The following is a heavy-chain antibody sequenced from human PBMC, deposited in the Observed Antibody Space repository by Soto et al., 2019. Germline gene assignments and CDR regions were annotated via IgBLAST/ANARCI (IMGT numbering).Heavy chain of an antibody. CDR2: IYPGDSDT. CDR3: ARPQYDILTGYPYCFDY. D-gene: IGHD3-9*01. V-gene: IGHV5-51*01. Sequence: KISCKGSGYSFTSYWIGWVRHMPGKGLEWVGIIYPGDSDTRYSPSFQGQVTISADKSISTAYLQWNSLKASDTAMYYCARPQYDILTGYPYCFDYWGQGTLVTVSS. J-gene: IGHJ4*02. CDR1: GYSFTSYW.